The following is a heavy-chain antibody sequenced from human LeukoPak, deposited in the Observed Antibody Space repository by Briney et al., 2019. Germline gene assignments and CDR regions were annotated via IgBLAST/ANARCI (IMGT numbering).Heavy chain of an antibody. CDR3: AREDAVAGTWWFDP. CDR2: IWYDGSNT. D-gene: IGHD6-19*01. Sequence: GGSLRLSCAASGFTFSSYGMHWVRQPPGKGLEWVAVIWYDGSNTYYADSVKGRFTISRDNSKNTLYLQMNSLRAEDTAVYYCAREDAVAGTWWFDPWGQGTLVTVSS. CDR1: GFTFSSYG. V-gene: IGHV3-33*01. J-gene: IGHJ5*02.